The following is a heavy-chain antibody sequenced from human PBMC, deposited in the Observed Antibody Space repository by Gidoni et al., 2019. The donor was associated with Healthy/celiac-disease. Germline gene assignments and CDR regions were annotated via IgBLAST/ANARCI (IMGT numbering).Heavy chain of an antibody. D-gene: IGHD1-26*01. J-gene: IGHJ5*02. CDR2: ISWNSGSI. CDR3: AKDSSGSQRGWFDP. V-gene: IGHV3-9*01. Sequence: HWVRQAPGKGLEWVSGISWNSGSIGYADSVKGGFTISRDNAKNSLYLQMNSLRAEDTALYYCAKDSSGSQRGWFDPWGQGTLVTVSS.